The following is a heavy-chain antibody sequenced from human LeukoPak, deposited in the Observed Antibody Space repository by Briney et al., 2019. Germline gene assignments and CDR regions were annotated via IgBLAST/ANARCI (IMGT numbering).Heavy chain of an antibody. Sequence: QSGGSLGLSCAASGFTFSSYSMNWVRQAPGKGLEWVSYSSSSSSITHYADSVKGRFTISRDSVKNSLYLQMNNLRDEDTAVYYCARDGGYYYGLGSYFDYWGQGTLVTVSS. D-gene: IGHD3-10*01. CDR3: ARDGGYYYGLGSYFDY. CDR1: GFTFSSYS. CDR2: SSSSSSIT. J-gene: IGHJ4*02. V-gene: IGHV3-48*02.